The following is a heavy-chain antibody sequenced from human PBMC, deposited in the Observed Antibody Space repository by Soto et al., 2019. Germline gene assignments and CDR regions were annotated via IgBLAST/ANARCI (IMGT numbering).Heavy chain of an antibody. D-gene: IGHD3-10*01. CDR3: ARDGYDGSGSPYPAY. CDR2: IYYLGST. Sequence: SETLSLTCTVSGGSMSEYFWSWIRQSPGKGLDWIGYIYYLGSTDYNPSLKSRVTISVXTSXRXXXLXLXXVTAADTAVYYCARDGYDGSGSPYPAYWGPGTQVTVSS. CDR1: GGSMSEYF. J-gene: IGHJ4*02. V-gene: IGHV4-59*01.